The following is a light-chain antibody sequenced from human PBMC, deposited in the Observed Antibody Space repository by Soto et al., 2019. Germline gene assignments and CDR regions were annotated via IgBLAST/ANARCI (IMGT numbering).Light chain of an antibody. CDR1: QGVMNS. J-gene: IGKJ2*01. CDR2: SVS. CDR3: QQLYTTPHT. V-gene: IGKV1-9*01. Sequence: IPVTQSPSVLSASVGDRVTITCRTSQGVMNSFAWYQQKSGKAPRLIIYSVSSLQTGVPSRFSGSGSETAFTHTIGNLRAEDFATYFCQQLYTTPHTFGLGTQRQI.